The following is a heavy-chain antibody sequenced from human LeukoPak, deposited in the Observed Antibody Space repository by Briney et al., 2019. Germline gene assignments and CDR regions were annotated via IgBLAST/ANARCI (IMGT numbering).Heavy chain of an antibody. D-gene: IGHD4-17*01. CDR2: IIGYNGVT. V-gene: IGHV1-18*04. CDR3: ARDEVYGERDFDY. CDR1: GYTFSSYG. Sequence: ASVKVSCKASGYTFSSYGINWVRQAPGQGLEWMGWIIGYNGVTNYAQSFQGRVTMTTDTSTSTAYIELRSLRSDDTAVYYCARDEVYGERDFDYWGQGTLVTVSS. J-gene: IGHJ4*02.